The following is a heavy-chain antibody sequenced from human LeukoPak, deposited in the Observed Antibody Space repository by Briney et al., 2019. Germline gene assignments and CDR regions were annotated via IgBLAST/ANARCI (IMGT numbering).Heavy chain of an antibody. J-gene: IGHJ4*02. Sequence: SETLSLTCTVSGGSISSSSYYWGWIRQPPGKGLEWIGSIYYSGSTYYNPSLKSRVTISVDTPKNQFSLKLSSVTAADTAVYYCARRFARGPLGAFDYWGQGTLVTVSS. CDR2: IYYSGST. CDR1: GGSISSSSYY. D-gene: IGHD3-10*01. V-gene: IGHV4-39*01. CDR3: ARRFARGPLGAFDY.